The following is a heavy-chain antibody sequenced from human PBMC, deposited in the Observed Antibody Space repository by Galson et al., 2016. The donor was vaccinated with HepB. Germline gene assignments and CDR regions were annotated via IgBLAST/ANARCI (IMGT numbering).Heavy chain of an antibody. CDR1: GGSISSSGYH. D-gene: IGHD6-13*01. J-gene: IGHJ6*02. Sequence: ETLSLTCTVSGGSISSSGYHWGWIRQPPGKGLEWIGNIYYTGSTYYNPSLESRLSMSVDTSKNQFALTLTSVTAADTAVYYCARAAGHEYYLYGMEVWGQGTTVTVSS. CDR3: ARAAGHEYYLYGMEV. CDR2: IYYTGST. V-gene: IGHV4-39*01.